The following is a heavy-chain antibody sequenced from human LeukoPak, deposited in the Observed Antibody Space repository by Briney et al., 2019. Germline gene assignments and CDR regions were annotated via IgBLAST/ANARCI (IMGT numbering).Heavy chain of an antibody. V-gene: IGHV3-48*03. CDR3: AKENTYYYGSGSYSNWFDP. D-gene: IGHD3-10*01. J-gene: IGHJ5*02. CDR1: GFTFSSYE. CDR2: ISSSGSTI. Sequence: GGSLRLSCAASGFTFSSYEMNWVRQAPGKGLEWVSYISSSGSTIYYADSVKGRFTISRDNAKNSLYLQMNSLRAEDTAVYYCAKENTYYYGSGSYSNWFDPWGQGTLVTVSS.